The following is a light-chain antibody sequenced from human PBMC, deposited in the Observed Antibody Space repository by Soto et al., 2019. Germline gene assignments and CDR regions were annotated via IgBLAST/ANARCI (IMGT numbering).Light chain of an antibody. J-gene: IGLJ2*01. V-gene: IGLV2-23*01. CDR1: SSDVGSYDL. Sequence: QSALTQPASVSGSPGQSITISCTGTSSDVGSYDLVSWYQQHPGKAPKLMIYEASKRPSGVSNRFSGSKSDNTASLTISGLQAEDEGDYYCCSYAGSSTPVVFGGGTKVTVL. CDR2: EAS. CDR3: CSYAGSSTPVV.